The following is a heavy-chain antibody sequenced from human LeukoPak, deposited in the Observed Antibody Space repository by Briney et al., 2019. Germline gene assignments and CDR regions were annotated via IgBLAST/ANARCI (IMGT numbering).Heavy chain of an antibody. CDR1: GFTFDDYG. Sequence: GGSLRLSCAASGFTFDDYGMSWVRQAPGKGLEWVSGINWNGGSTGYADSVKGRFTISRDNAKNSLYLQMNSLRAEDTALYYCARSPGIAVAYLFDYWGQGTLVTVSS. CDR2: INWNGGST. CDR3: ARSPGIAVAYLFDY. J-gene: IGHJ4*02. D-gene: IGHD6-19*01. V-gene: IGHV3-20*04.